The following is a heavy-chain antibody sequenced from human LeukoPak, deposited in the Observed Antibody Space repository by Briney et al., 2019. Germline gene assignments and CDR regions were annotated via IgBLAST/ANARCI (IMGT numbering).Heavy chain of an antibody. CDR1: GFTFSNYA. CDR2: INNSGGKI. V-gene: IGHV3-23*01. Sequence: PGGSLRLSCAASGFTFSNYAMSWVRQAPGKGLEWVSSINNSGGKIYYAGSVKGRFTISRDNSKNTLYVQMNSLRVEDTAIYYCAKHGEAYGDSRTDYWGQGTLVTVPS. CDR3: AKHGEAYGDSRTDY. D-gene: IGHD4-17*01. J-gene: IGHJ4*02.